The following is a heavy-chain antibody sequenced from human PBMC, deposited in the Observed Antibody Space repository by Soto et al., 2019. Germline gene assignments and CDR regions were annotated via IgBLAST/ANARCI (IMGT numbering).Heavy chain of an antibody. J-gene: IGHJ5*02. CDR1: GFTFSSYG. V-gene: IGHV3-33*01. CDR3: VRDGSFDL. CDR2: IWYDGSIQ. Sequence: QVQLMESGGGVVQPGRSLRLSCAASGFTFSSYGMHWVRQAPGKGLEWVAVIWYDGSIQYYADSVKGRFTISRDNSKNTLYLQINSLRAEDTAVYYCVRDGSFDLWGQGTLVTVSS.